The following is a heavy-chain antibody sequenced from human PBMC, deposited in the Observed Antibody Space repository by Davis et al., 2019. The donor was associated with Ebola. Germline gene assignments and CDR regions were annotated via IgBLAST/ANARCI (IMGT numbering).Heavy chain of an antibody. CDR2: IAAYNFKT. J-gene: IGHJ6*02. V-gene: IGHV1-18*01. D-gene: IGHD3-9*01. CDR1: GYIFTSYG. CDR3: TTLDILTAYVPYAMDV. Sequence: AASVKVSCKASGYIFTSYGIHWMRQAPGQGLEWMGWIAAYNFKTHYAQKFQDRATMTTDPYTSTVYMELSSLRFEDTAVYYCTTLDILTAYVPYAMDVWGQGTTVTVS.